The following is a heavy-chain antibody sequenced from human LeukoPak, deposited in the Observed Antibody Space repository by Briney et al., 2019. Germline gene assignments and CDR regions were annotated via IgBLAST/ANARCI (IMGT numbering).Heavy chain of an antibody. V-gene: IGHV5-51*01. D-gene: IGHD6-13*01. CDR2: VYPGDSDT. CDR1: GYSFTRSW. CDR3: ARHTAAAGPIDF. J-gene: IGHJ4*02. Sequence: GESLKISCKGSGYSFTRSWIGWVRQMPGKGLEWMGIVYPGDSDTKYSPSFQGQVTISADKSITTAYLQWSSLKASDTAIYYCARHTAAAGPIDFWGQGTLATVSS.